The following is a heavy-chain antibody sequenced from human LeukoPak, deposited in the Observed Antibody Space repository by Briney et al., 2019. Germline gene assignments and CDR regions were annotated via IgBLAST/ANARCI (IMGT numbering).Heavy chain of an antibody. CDR3: AREYRKVGPGAFDI. V-gene: IGHV3-30*07. J-gene: IGHJ3*02. CDR1: GFTFSTYA. Sequence: PGGSLRLSCAASGFTFSTYAMHWVRQAPGKGLEWVAIMSFDGTDKYYADSVKGRFTISRDNAKNTLYLQMNSLRAEDTAVYYCAREYRKVGPGAFDIWGQGTMVTVSS. CDR2: MSFDGTDK. D-gene: IGHD1-14*01.